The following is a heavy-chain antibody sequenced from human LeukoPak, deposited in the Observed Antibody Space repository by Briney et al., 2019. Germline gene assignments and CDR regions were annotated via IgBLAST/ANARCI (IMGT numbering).Heavy chain of an antibody. D-gene: IGHD6-13*01. V-gene: IGHV4-61*02. CDR3: ARLSSSWSPYDY. J-gene: IGHJ4*02. Sequence: PSQALSLTCTVSGGSISSGSYYWRWLRQPAGTGLEWIGRIYTSGSTNYNPSLKSRVTISVDTSKNQFSLKLSSVTAADTAVYYCARLSSSWSPYDYWGQGTLVTVSS. CDR1: GGSISSGSYY. CDR2: IYTSGST.